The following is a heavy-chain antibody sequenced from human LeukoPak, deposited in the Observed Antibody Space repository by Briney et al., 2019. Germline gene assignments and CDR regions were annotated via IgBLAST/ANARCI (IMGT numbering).Heavy chain of an antibody. J-gene: IGHJ3*02. V-gene: IGHV3-48*03. Sequence: GGSLRLSCAASGFTLSTYEMTWVRQAPGKGLEWVSFITSSGSPTSYADSVKGRFSISRDTAKNSLYLQMNNLRGEDTAVYYCARDISSSTRAFDIWGQGTMVTVS. CDR3: ARDISSSTRAFDI. CDR2: ITSSGSPT. D-gene: IGHD2-15*01. CDR1: GFTLSTYE.